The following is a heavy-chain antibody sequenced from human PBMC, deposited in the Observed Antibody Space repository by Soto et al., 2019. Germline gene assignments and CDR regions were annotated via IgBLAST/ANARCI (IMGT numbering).Heavy chain of an antibody. CDR3: ARDPKTSGGQHWAFNYFDS. Sequence: QVQLVESGGGVVQPGRSLRLSCAASGFSFSISPMHWVRQAPGKGPEWVALISYDGTNKFYADSVKGRFTISRDNSKSTLYLQVDSRRREDAAVYYCARDPKTSGGQHWAFNYFDSWGQGTLVTVSS. CDR2: ISYDGTNK. D-gene: IGHD7-27*01. J-gene: IGHJ4*02. CDR1: GFSFSISP. V-gene: IGHV3-30-3*01.